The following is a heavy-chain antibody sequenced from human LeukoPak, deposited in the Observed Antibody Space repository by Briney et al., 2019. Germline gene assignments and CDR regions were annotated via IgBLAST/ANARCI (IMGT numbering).Heavy chain of an antibody. CDR2: IHYDGGNK. Sequence: GGSLRLSCAASGFTFSTYGMHWVRQAPGKGLEWVAFIHYDGGNKYNGDSVKGRFTISRDNSKNTLYLQMNSLRPEDTAVYYCARGLPSSTRTYNWFDPWGPGTLVTVSS. V-gene: IGHV3-30*02. D-gene: IGHD2-2*01. J-gene: IGHJ5*02. CDR3: ARGLPSSTRTYNWFDP. CDR1: GFTFSTYG.